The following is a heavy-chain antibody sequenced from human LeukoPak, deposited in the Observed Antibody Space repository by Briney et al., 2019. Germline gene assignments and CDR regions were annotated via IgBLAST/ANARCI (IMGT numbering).Heavy chain of an antibody. Sequence: SEALSLTCTVSGGSISSGSYYWSWIRQPAGKGLEWIGRIYTSGSTNYNPSLKSRVTISVDTSKNQFSLKLSSVTAADTAVYYCARIYGDYSDFEYWSQGTLVTVSS. CDR3: ARIYGDYSDFEY. CDR1: GGSISSGSYY. J-gene: IGHJ4*02. CDR2: IYTSGST. V-gene: IGHV4-61*02. D-gene: IGHD4-17*01.